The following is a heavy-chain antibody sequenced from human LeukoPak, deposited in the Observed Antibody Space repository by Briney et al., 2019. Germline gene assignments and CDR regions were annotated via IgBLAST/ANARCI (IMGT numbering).Heavy chain of an antibody. J-gene: IGHJ4*02. CDR2: IYPGDSDT. D-gene: IGHD3-10*01. Sequence: GESLKISCKGSGYSFTSYWIGWVRRMPGKGLEWMGIIYPGDSDTRYSPSFQGQVTISADKSISTAYLQWSSLKASDTAMYYCARGGHYYGSGSPLDYWGQGTLVTVSS. V-gene: IGHV5-51*01. CDR1: GYSFTSYW. CDR3: ARGGHYYGSGSPLDY.